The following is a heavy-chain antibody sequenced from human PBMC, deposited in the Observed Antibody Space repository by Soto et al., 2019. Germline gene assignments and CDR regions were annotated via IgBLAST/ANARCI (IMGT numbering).Heavy chain of an antibody. Sequence: PGGPLRLSCTASGLPFSNAWMSWVRQAPGKGREWVGRIKSKTDGGTTDYAAPVKGRFTISRDDSKNTLYLQMNSLKTEDTAMYYYTTDPSIGWYFNWFGPWGQGTLVTVSS. D-gene: IGHD6-19*01. CDR3: TTDPSIGWYFNWFGP. CDR2: IKSKTDGGTT. CDR1: GLPFSNAW. J-gene: IGHJ5*02. V-gene: IGHV3-15*01.